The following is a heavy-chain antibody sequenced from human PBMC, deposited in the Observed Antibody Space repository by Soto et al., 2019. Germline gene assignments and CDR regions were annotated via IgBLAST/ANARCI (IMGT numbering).Heavy chain of an antibody. J-gene: IGHJ4*02. D-gene: IGHD3-10*01. V-gene: IGHV4-30-4*01. CDR3: ARVMRLGES. Sequence: SETLSLTCTVSGGSISSGDYYWSWIRQPPGKGLEWIWYIYYSGSTYYNPSLKSRVTISVDTSKNQFSLKLSSVTAADTAVYCCARVMRLGESWGQGTLVTVSS. CDR1: GGSISSGDYY. CDR2: IYYSGST.